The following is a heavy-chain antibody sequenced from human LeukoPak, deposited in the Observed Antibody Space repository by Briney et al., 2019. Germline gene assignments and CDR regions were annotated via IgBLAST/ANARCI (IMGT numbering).Heavy chain of an antibody. D-gene: IGHD2-15*01. CDR3: ARCGGSCYWHMDWFDP. Sequence: PGGSLRLSCAASGFTFSSYWMSWVRQAPGKGLEWVANIKQDGSEKYYVDSVKGRFTISRDNAKNSLYLQMSSLRAEDTAVYYCARCGGSCYWHMDWFDPWGQGTLVTVSS. J-gene: IGHJ5*02. CDR1: GFTFSSYW. V-gene: IGHV3-7*01. CDR2: IKQDGSEK.